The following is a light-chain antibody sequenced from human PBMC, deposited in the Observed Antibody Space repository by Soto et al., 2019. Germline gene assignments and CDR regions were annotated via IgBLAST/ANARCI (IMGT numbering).Light chain of an antibody. V-gene: IGKV3-15*01. Sequence: EIVMTQSPATLSVSPGERATLSCMASQSVSSNLAWFQQKPGQAPRLLIYGASTRDTGIPARFSGSGSGTEFTLTISSLQYEDFAVYHCQQYNKWPPTFGQGTKVDIK. CDR3: QQYNKWPPT. J-gene: IGKJ1*01. CDR1: QSVSSN. CDR2: GAS.